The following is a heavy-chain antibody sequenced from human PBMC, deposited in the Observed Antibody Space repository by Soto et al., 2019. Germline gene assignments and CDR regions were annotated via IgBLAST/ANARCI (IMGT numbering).Heavy chain of an antibody. D-gene: IGHD6-19*01. CDR3: AKEWGSGWSWAYNWFDP. V-gene: IGHV3-23*01. CDR2: ISGSGGST. CDR1: GFTFSSYA. J-gene: IGHJ5*02. Sequence: VGSLRLSCAASGFTFSSYAMSWVRQAPGKGLEWVSAISGSGGSTYYADSVKGRFTISRDNSKNTLYLQMNSLRTEDTAVYYCAKEWGSGWSWAYNWFDPWGQGTLVTVSP.